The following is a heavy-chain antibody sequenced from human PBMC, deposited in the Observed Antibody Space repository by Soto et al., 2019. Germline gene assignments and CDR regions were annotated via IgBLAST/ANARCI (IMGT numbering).Heavy chain of an antibody. D-gene: IGHD2-2*01. V-gene: IGHV3-23*01. J-gene: IGHJ4*01. CDR2: IGTDGNT. Sequence: SGGSLRLSCAASGFTFNSYAMNWVRQAPGKGLAWVSAIGTDGNTYYANSVKGRFTISRDNSRTTLYLQMNSLRVEDTALYYCVRKYPGTRPFDYRGQGTLVTVSS. CDR3: VRKYPGTRPFDY. CDR1: GFTFNSYA.